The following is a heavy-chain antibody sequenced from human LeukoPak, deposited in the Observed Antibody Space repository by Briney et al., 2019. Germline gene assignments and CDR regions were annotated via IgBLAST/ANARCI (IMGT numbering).Heavy chain of an antibody. D-gene: IGHD3-3*01. CDR3: ARESERVYYDFWSGYPTFDY. CDR1: GYTFTSYG. Sequence: ASVKVSCKASGYTFTSYGISWVRQAPGQGLEWMGWISAYNGNTNYAQKLQGRVTMTTDTSTSTAYMELRSLRSDDTAVYYCARESERVYYDFWSGYPTFDYWGQGTLVTVSS. V-gene: IGHV1-18*01. J-gene: IGHJ4*02. CDR2: ISAYNGNT.